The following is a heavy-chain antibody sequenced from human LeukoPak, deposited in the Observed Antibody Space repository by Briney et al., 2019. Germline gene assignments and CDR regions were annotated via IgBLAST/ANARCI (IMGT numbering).Heavy chain of an antibody. V-gene: IGHV1-69*01. D-gene: IGHD2-2*02. CDR1: GGTFSSYA. CDR3: ARGGADIVVVPAAIALNSRGHPMDV. J-gene: IGHJ6*03. CDR2: IIPNFGTA. Sequence: ASVKVSCKASGGTFSSYAISWVRQAPGQGLEWMGGIIPNFGTANYAQTFQGRVTITADESTSTAYMELSSLRYEDTAVYYWARGGADIVVVPAAIALNSRGHPMDVWGKGTTVTVSS.